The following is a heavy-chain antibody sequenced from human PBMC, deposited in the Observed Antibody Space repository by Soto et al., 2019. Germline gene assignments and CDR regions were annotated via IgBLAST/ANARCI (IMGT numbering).Heavy chain of an antibody. D-gene: IGHD2-15*01. V-gene: IGHV1-2*04. Sequence: QVQLVQSGAEVKKPGASVKVSCKASGYTFTGYYMHWVRQAPGQGLEWMGWINPNSGGTNYAQKFQGWVTMTRDTSISTGYMELSRLRSDDTAVYYCARDSPLGYCSGGSCYSLAFDYWGQGTLVTVSS. CDR1: GYTFTGYY. CDR3: ARDSPLGYCSGGSCYSLAFDY. CDR2: INPNSGGT. J-gene: IGHJ4*02.